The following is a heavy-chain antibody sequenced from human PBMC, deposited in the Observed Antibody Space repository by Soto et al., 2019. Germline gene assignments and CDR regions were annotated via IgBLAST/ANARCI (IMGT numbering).Heavy chain of an antibody. CDR1: GYTFTNFG. CDR2: ISAYNGNT. D-gene: IGHD3-16*01. V-gene: IGHV1-18*03. CDR3: ARWGTPSAY. Sequence: QVQLVQSGAEVKKPGASVKVSCKASGYTFTNFGISWVRQAPGQGLEWMGWISAYNGNTNYAQKFQGRVTMTTDTTTSTGYMEVRRLRFHGMAVYYCARWGTPSAYWGQGTLLPVSS. J-gene: IGHJ4*02.